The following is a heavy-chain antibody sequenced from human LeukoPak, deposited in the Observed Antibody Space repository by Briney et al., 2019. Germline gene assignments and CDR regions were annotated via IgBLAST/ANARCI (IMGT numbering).Heavy chain of an antibody. Sequence: SETLSLTCTVSGGSISSYYWSWIRQPPGKGLEWIGYIYYSGSTNYNPSLKSRVTISVDTSKNQFSLKLSSVTAADTAVYYCARNNPSYSSSSPVRPRRGPVDYWGQGTLVTVSS. CDR3: ARNNPSYSSSSPVRPRRGPVDY. CDR2: IYYSGST. V-gene: IGHV4-59*12. D-gene: IGHD6-6*01. J-gene: IGHJ4*02. CDR1: GGSISSYY.